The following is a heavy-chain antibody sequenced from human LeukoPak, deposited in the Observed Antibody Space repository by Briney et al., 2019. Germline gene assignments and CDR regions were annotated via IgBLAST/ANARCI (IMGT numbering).Heavy chain of an antibody. D-gene: IGHD3-22*01. J-gene: IGHJ4*02. V-gene: IGHV4-38-2*02. CDR1: GYSISSGYY. CDR3: ARVTGYMIEDYFDY. CDR2: IYHSGST. Sequence: KPSETLSLTCTVSGYSISSGYYWGWIRQPPGKGLEWIGSIYHSGSTYYNPSLKSRVTMSLDTSKNQFSLRLRSVTAADTAVYYCARVTGYMIEDYFDYWGQGTLVTVSS.